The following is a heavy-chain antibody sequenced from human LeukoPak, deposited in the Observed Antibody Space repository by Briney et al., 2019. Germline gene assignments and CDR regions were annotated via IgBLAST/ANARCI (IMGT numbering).Heavy chain of an antibody. CDR1: GFTFSSYA. J-gene: IGHJ3*02. V-gene: IGHV3-23*01. D-gene: IGHD3-10*01. CDR3: AKDIRRYYYGSGGYSGAFDI. Sequence: GGSLRLSCAASGFTFSSYAMSWVRQAPGKGLEWVSAISGSGGSTYYADSVKGRFTISRDNSKNTLYLQMNSLRAEDTAVYYCAKDIRRYYYGSGGYSGAFDIWGQGTMVTVSS. CDR2: ISGSGGST.